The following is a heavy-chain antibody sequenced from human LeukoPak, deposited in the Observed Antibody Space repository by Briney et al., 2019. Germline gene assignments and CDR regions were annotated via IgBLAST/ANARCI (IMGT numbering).Heavy chain of an antibody. Sequence: TLSLACAVSGGSISSGGYSWSWIRQPPGKGLEWIGYIYHGGSTYYNPSLKSRVTISVDRSKNPFSLKLSSVTAADTAVYYCARDRVEARWFDPWGQGTLVTVSS. D-gene: IGHD6-6*01. V-gene: IGHV4-30-2*01. CDR1: GGSISSGGYS. CDR3: ARDRVEARWFDP. CDR2: IYHGGST. J-gene: IGHJ5*02.